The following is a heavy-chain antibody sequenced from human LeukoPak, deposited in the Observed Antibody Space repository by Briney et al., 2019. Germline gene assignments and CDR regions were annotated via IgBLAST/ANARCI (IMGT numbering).Heavy chain of an antibody. CDR3: ARGVTYYYGSGAYFDY. D-gene: IGHD3-10*01. Sequence: GGSLRLSCAASGFTLSRYGMHWVRQAPEKGVEWVAVISYDGSNRYYADSVKGRFTISRENSKNTVYVKMNRQRGEDTAVYYCARGVTYYYGSGAYFDYWGQGTLVTVSS. J-gene: IGHJ4*02. V-gene: IGHV3-30*03. CDR2: ISYDGSNR. CDR1: GFTLSRYG.